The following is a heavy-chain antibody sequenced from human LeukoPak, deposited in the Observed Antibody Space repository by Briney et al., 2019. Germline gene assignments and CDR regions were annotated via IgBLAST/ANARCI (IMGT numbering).Heavy chain of an antibody. J-gene: IGHJ4*02. CDR1: GYTFTNYY. Sequence: ASVKVSCKASGYTFTNYYIHWMRQAPGQGLEWVGIINLNAVTTRYAQKFQGRITMTRDTSTSTVYMELSSLRPEDTAVYFCAREGAAEAKNFDYWGQGTLVIVSS. CDR2: INLNAVTT. CDR3: AREGAAEAKNFDY. D-gene: IGHD6-25*01. V-gene: IGHV1-46*01.